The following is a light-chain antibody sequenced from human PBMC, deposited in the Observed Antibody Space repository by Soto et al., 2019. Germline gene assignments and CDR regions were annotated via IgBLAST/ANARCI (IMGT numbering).Light chain of an antibody. Sequence: QSVLTQPPSVSGAPGQRVTISCTGSSSNTGAGYDVHWYQQLPGTAPKLLIYSNINRPSGVPDRFSGSKSGTSASLAITGLQAEDEADYYCQSYDSSLSGSVFGGGTKLTVL. J-gene: IGLJ2*01. V-gene: IGLV1-40*01. CDR2: SNI. CDR1: SSNTGAGYD. CDR3: QSYDSSLSGSV.